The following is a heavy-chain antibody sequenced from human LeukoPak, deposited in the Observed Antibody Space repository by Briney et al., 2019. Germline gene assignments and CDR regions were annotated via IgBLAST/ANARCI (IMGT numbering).Heavy chain of an antibody. J-gene: IGHJ4*02. CDR2: FSGGGDS. CDR3: GKEVERHFDLKY. CDR1: GFTSGIYA. V-gene: IGHV3-23*01. Sequence: GGSLRLSCAASGFTSGIYAVSWVRQAPGKGLEWVSAFSGGGDSYYADSVKGRFTISRDNSKKILYLQMNSLRAEDTAVYYCGKEVERHFDLKYWGQGTLVTVSS.